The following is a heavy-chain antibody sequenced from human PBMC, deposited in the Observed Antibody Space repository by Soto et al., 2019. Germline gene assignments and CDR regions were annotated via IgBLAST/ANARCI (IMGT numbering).Heavy chain of an antibody. CDR1: GFTFSSYS. V-gene: IGHV3-21*01. CDR3: ARSPYSCGWYSSYYGY. J-gene: IGHJ4*02. CDR2: ISSSSSYI. Sequence: EVQLVESGGGLVKPGGSLRLSCAASGFTFSSYSMNWVRQAPGKGLEWVSSISSSSSYIYYADSVKGRFTISRDNAKNSLYLQMNSLRAEDTAVYYCARSPYSCGWYSSYYGYWGQGTLVTVSS. D-gene: IGHD6-19*01.